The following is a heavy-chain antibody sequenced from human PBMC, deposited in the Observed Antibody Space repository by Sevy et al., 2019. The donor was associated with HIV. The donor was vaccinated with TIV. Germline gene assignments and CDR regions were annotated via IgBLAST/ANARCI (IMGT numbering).Heavy chain of an antibody. CDR2: IKKDGSEK. CDR1: GFTFSSYW. D-gene: IGHD5-18*01. Sequence: GGSLRLSCAASGFTFSSYWMSWVRQAPGTGLEWVANIKKDGSEKYYVGSVKGRFTISRDNAQNSLYLQMNSLGAEDTAVYFCARDSGYSRFDPWGQRTLVTVSS. CDR3: ARDSGYSRFDP. V-gene: IGHV3-7*03. J-gene: IGHJ5*02.